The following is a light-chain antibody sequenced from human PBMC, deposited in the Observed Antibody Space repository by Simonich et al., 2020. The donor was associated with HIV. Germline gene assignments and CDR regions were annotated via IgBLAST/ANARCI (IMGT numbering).Light chain of an antibody. V-gene: IGLV9-49*01. J-gene: IGLJ3*02. CDR2: VGTGGVGG. CDR1: SGYSNYT. CDR3: GADHGSGSNFVWV. Sequence: QPVLTQPPSASASLGASVTLTCTLSSGYSNYTVDWYQQRPGNGPRFGMRVGTGGVGGSKGDGHPDGFSVLGSGLNRYLTIKNIQEEDESDYHCGADHGSGSNFVWVFGGGTKLTVL.